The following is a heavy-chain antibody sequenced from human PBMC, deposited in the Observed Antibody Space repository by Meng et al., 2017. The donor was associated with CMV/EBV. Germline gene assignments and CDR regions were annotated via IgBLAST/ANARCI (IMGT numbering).Heavy chain of an antibody. CDR1: GGSISSSSYY. V-gene: IGHV4-39*01. CDR2: IYYSGST. Sequence: GSLRLSCTVSGGSISSSSYYWGWIRQPPGKGLEWIGSIYYSGSTYYNPSLKSRVTISVDTSKNQFSLKPSSVTAADTAVYYCARLRGRYWFDPWGQGTLVTVSS. D-gene: IGHD3-10*01. CDR3: ARLRGRYWFDP. J-gene: IGHJ5*02.